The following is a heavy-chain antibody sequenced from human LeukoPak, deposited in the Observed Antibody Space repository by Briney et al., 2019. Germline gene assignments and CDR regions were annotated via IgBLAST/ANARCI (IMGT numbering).Heavy chain of an antibody. CDR1: GGTFSSYA. V-gene: IGHV1-69*05. CDR2: VIPIFGTA. CDR3: ARASYYYDSSGYWD. J-gene: IGHJ4*02. D-gene: IGHD3-22*01. Sequence: SVKVSCKASGGTFSSYAISWVRQAPGQGLEWMGRVIPIFGTANYAQRFQGRVTITTDESTSTAYMELSSLRSEDTAVYYCARASYYYDSSGYWDWGQGTLVTVSS.